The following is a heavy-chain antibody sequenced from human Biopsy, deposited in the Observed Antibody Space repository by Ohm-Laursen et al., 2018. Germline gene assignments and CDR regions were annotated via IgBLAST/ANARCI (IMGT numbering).Heavy chain of an antibody. V-gene: IGHV1-69*10. CDR3: ARGEGSSWFDP. J-gene: IGHJ5*02. CDR1: GYTFNDYY. D-gene: IGHD1-26*01. CDR2: IIPIPNVA. Sequence: ASVKVSCKASGYTFNDYYIHWVRQSPGQGLEWMGGIIPIPNVATYAQKFQGRITITADESTSTAYMELSSLTSDDTAVYFCARGEGSSWFDPWGHGTLVTVSS.